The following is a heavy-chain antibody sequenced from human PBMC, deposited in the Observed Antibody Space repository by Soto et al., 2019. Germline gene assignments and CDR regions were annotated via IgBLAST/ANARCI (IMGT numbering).Heavy chain of an antibody. CDR2: VKSKNSGGTT. D-gene: IGHD3-10*01. V-gene: IGHV3-15*07. Sequence: EVQLVESGGGLVKSGGSLRLSCAASGFSFNIAWMNLVRQAPGEGLEWVGRVKSKNSGGTTEYAAPVKTRFSISSDDSKNMLYLQMNSLKTEDTAVYYCSTGNYGSLGIWGQGTLVTVSS. CDR3: STGNYGSLGI. J-gene: IGHJ4*02. CDR1: GFSFNIAW.